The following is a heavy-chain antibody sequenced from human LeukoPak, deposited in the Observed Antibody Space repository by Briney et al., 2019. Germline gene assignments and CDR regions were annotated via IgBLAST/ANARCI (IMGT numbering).Heavy chain of an antibody. J-gene: IGHJ5*02. V-gene: IGHV3-30*18. D-gene: IGHD4-17*01. CDR3: AKDPSGDYVGWFDP. CDR2: ISYDGSNK. Sequence: GGSLRLSCAASGFTFSSYGMHWVRQAPGKGLEWVAVISYDGSNKYYADSVKGRFTISRDNSKNTLYLQMNSLRAEDTAVYYCAKDPSGDYVGWFDPWGQGTLVTVSS. CDR1: GFTFSSYG.